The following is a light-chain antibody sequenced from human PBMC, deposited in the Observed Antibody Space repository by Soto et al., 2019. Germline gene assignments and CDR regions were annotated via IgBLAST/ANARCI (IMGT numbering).Light chain of an antibody. V-gene: IGKV3-20*01. CDR3: QQYGSSLFT. CDR1: QSVSSSY. CDR2: GAS. J-gene: IGKJ3*01. Sequence: EIVLTQSPATLSLSPGERATLSCRASQSVSSSYLAWYQQKPGQAPRLLIYGASSRATGIPDRFSGSGSGTDFTLTISRLQPVDFAVYYCQQYGSSLFTFGPGTKVDIK.